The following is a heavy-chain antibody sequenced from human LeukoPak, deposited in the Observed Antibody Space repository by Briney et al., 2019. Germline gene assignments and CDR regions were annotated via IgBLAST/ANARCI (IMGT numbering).Heavy chain of an antibody. J-gene: IGHJ6*03. CDR1: GFTFSSYW. V-gene: IGHV3-7*01. CDR3: ARVKQRLVRLLGRDTTYNYYYMDV. Sequence: PGGSLRLSCAASGFTFSSYWMSWVRQAPGKGLEWVANIKQDRSEKYYVDSVKGRFTVSRDNARNSLYLQMNSLSPEDTAVYYCARVKQRLVRLLGRDTTYNYYYMDVWGKGTTVTVSS. D-gene: IGHD6-13*01. CDR2: IKQDRSEK.